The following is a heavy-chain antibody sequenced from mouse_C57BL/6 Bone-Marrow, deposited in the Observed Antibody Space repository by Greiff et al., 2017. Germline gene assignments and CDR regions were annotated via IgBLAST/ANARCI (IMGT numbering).Heavy chain of an antibody. D-gene: IGHD2-4*01. CDR1: GYTFTSYG. J-gene: IGHJ4*01. V-gene: IGHV1-81*01. Sequence: VKLMESGAELARPGASVKLSCKASGYTFTSYGISWVKQRTGQGLEWIGEIYPRSGNTYYNEKFKGKATLTADKSSSTAYMELCSLTSEDSAVYFCARCYDYYYAMGYWGQGTSVTVSS. CDR2: IYPRSGNT. CDR3: ARCYDYYYAMGY.